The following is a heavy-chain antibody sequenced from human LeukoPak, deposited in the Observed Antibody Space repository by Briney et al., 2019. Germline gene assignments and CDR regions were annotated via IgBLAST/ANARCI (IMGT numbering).Heavy chain of an antibody. Sequence: GRSLRLSCAASGFTFSSYAMHWVRQAPGKGLEWVAVISYDGSNKYYADSVKGRFTISRDNSKNTLYLQMNSLRAEDTAVYYCARDYYDILTGYHLDYWGQGTLVTVSS. V-gene: IGHV3-30-3*01. J-gene: IGHJ4*02. CDR3: ARDYYDILTGYHLDY. CDR1: GFTFSSYA. D-gene: IGHD3-9*01. CDR2: ISYDGSNK.